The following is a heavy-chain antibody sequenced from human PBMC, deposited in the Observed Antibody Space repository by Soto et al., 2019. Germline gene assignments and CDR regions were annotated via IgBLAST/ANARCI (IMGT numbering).Heavy chain of an antibody. Sequence: ESGPTLVNPTQTLTLTCTFSGFSLSTSGVGVGWIRQPPGKALEWLALIYWNDDKRYSPSLKSRLTITKDTSKNQVVLTMTNMDPVDTATYYCAHSGLAYYYDSSGPYYYGMDVWGQGTTVTVSS. D-gene: IGHD3-22*01. CDR3: AHSGLAYYYDSSGPYYYGMDV. J-gene: IGHJ6*02. CDR1: GFSLSTSGVG. CDR2: IYWNDDK. V-gene: IGHV2-5*01.